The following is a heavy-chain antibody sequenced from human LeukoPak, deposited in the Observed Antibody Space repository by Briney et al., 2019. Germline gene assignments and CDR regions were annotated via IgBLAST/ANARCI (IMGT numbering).Heavy chain of an antibody. V-gene: IGHV3-30*02. J-gene: IGHJ4*02. D-gene: IGHD5-18*01. CDR3: AKDLDTAMVR. CDR2: IWYGGSNK. Sequence: GGSLRLSCAASGFTFSSYGMHWVRQAPAKGLEWVAVIWYGGSNKYYADSVKGRFTISRDNSKNTLYLQMNSLRAEDTAVYYCAKDLDTAMVRWGQGTLVTVSS. CDR1: GFTFSSYG.